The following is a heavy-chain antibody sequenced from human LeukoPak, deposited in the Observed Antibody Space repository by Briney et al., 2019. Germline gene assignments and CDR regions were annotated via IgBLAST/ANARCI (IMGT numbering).Heavy chain of an antibody. CDR2: IYYSGST. V-gene: IGHV4-59*01. D-gene: IGHD3-22*01. Sequence: PSETLSLTCTVSGGSISSYYWSWIRQPPGKGLEWIGYIYYSGSTNYNPSLKSRVTISVDTSKNQFSLKLSSVTAADTAVYYRARHPGSSGNYPYYYYGMDVWGQGTTVTVSS. J-gene: IGHJ6*02. CDR1: GGSISSYY. CDR3: ARHPGSSGNYPYYYYGMDV.